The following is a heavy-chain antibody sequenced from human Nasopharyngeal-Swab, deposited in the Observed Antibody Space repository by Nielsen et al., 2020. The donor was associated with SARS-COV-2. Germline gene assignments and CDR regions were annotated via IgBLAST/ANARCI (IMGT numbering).Heavy chain of an antibody. V-gene: IGHV4-39*07. CDR3: ARVKITIFGVAYFDY. Sequence: WIRQPPGQGLEWIGSIYYSGSTYYNPSLKSRVTISVDTSKNQFSLKLSSVTAADTAVYYCARVKITIFGVAYFDYWGQGTLVTVSS. D-gene: IGHD3-3*01. CDR2: IYYSGST. J-gene: IGHJ4*02.